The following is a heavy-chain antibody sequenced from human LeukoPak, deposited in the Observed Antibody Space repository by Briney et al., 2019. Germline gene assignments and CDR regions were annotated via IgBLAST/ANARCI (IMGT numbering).Heavy chain of an antibody. V-gene: IGHV1-2*02. CDR3: AREKGPRREWLKINWFDP. CDR1: GYTFTGYY. J-gene: IGHJ5*02. CDR2: INPNSGGT. D-gene: IGHD3-3*01. Sequence: PWASVKVSCKASGYTFTGYYMHWVRQAPGQGLEWMGWINPNSGGTNYAQKFQGRVTMTRDTSISTAYMELSRLRSDDTAVYYCAREKGPRREWLKINWFDPWGQGTLVTVSS.